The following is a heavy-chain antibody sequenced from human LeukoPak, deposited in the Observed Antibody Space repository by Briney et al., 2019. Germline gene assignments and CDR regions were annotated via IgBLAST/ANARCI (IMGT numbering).Heavy chain of an antibody. D-gene: IGHD6-19*01. V-gene: IGHV4-39*01. CDR3: ARQEAVAGSDY. CDR1: GGSISSSSYY. J-gene: IGHJ4*02. CDR2: IYYSGST. Sequence: PSETLSLTCTVSGGSISSSSYYWGWIRQPPGMGLEWIGSIYYSGSTYYNPSLKSRVTISVDTSKNQFSLKLSSVTAADTAVYYCARQEAVAGSDYWGQGTLVTVSS.